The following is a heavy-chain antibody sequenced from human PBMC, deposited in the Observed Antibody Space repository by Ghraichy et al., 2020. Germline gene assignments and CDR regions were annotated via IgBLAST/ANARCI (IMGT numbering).Heavy chain of an antibody. D-gene: IGHD3-3*01. CDR1: GFTFSKAW. Sequence: GESLNISCAASGFTFSKAWMAWVRQAPGKGLEWIGRIKSKDAGGTTDYVAPVKGRFSISRDDSTNTVYLLMNSLKAEDTAVYFCTTRYDFWSAVDYWGQGTLVTVSS. CDR3: TTRYDFWSAVDY. CDR2: IKSKDAGGTT. V-gene: IGHV3-15*01. J-gene: IGHJ4*02.